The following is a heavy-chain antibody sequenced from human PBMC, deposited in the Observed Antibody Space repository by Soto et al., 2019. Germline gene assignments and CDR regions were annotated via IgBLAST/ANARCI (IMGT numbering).Heavy chain of an antibody. Sequence: QVQLVQSGAEVKKPGSSVKVSCKASGGTFSSYAISWVRQAPGQGLEWMGGIIPIFGTANYAQKFQGRVTITADESTSTAYMELSSLRSEDTAVYYCARAGIVVVVADTPGDWFDPWGQGTLVTVSS. V-gene: IGHV1-69*12. CDR1: GGTFSSYA. J-gene: IGHJ5*02. D-gene: IGHD2-15*01. CDR3: ARAGIVVVVADTPGDWFDP. CDR2: IIPIFGTA.